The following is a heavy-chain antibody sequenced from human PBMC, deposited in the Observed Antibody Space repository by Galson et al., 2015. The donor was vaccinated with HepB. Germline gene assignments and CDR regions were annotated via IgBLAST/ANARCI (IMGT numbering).Heavy chain of an antibody. D-gene: IGHD6-19*01. V-gene: IGHV3-33*01. CDR1: GFPFSDYG. J-gene: IGHJ6*02. CDR3: VRDSGLYGLDI. Sequence: SLRLSCATSGFPFSDYGMHWVRQAPGKGLEWLAVIWYDGSQKFHEDSVEGRFTISRDNSKNMLFLQMDSLRVDDTAVYFCVRDSGLYGLDIWGQGTRVTVSS. CDR2: IWYDGSQK.